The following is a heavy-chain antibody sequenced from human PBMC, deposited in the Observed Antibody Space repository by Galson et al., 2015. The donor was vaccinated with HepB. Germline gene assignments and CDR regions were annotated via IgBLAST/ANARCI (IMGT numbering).Heavy chain of an antibody. D-gene: IGHD3-16*02. CDR1: GFTFSDYY. CDR2: ISSSSSYT. Sequence: SLRLSCAASGFTFSDYYMSWIRQAPGKGLEWVSYISSSSSYTNYADSVKGRFTISRDNAKNSLYLQMNSLRAEDTAVYYCALSHRYYYYGMDVWGQGTTVTVSS. CDR3: ALSHRYYYYGMDV. V-gene: IGHV3-11*06. J-gene: IGHJ6*02.